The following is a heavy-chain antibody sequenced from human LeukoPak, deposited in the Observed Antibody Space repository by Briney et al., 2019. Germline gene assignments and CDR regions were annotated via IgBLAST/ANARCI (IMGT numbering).Heavy chain of an antibody. Sequence: SETLSLTCTVSGVSIRGYYWSWLRQPPGKGLEWIGYIYSSGTTNYNPSLKSRVTISVDTSKNQFSLKLSSVTAADTAVYYCARGSGWFNYWGQGTLVTVSS. V-gene: IGHV4-59*08. CDR2: IYSSGTT. D-gene: IGHD6-19*01. CDR1: GVSIRGYY. CDR3: ARGSGWFNY. J-gene: IGHJ4*02.